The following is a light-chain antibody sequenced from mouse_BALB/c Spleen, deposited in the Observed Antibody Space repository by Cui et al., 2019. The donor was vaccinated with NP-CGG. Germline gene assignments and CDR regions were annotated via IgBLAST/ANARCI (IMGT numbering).Light chain of an antibody. Sequence: QAVVTQESALTTSPGETVTLTCRSSTGAVTTSNYANWVQEKPDHLFTGLIGGTNNRPPGIPARFSGSLIGDKAARTITGAQTRDEAIYFCALWYSNHWVFGGGTKLTVL. J-gene: IGLJ1*01. CDR1: TGAVTTSNY. CDR2: GTN. CDR3: ALWYSNHWV. V-gene: IGLV1*01.